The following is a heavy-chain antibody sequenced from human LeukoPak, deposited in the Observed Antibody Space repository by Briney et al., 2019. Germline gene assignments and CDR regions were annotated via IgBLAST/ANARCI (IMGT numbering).Heavy chain of an antibody. V-gene: IGHV4-61*02. CDR2: IYTSGST. D-gene: IGHD6-6*01. J-gene: IGHJ3*02. Sequence: PSQTLSLTCTVSGGSISSGSYYWSWIRQPAGKGLEWIGRIYTSGSTNYNPSLKSRVTMSVDTSKNQFSLKLSSVTAADTAVYYCARGHVYSSSRNAFDIWGQGTMVTVSS. CDR1: GGSISSGSYY. CDR3: ARGHVYSSSRNAFDI.